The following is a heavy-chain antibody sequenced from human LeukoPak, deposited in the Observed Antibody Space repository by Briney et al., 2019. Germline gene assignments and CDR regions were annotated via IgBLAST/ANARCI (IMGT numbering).Heavy chain of an antibody. J-gene: IGHJ5*02. V-gene: IGHV4-4*07. Sequence: SETLSLTCTVSGGSISCYYWSWIRQPAGKGLGWIGRIYTSGSTNYNPSLKSRVTMSVDASKDQFSLKLSSVTAADTAVYYCARDSDYRSSTSCPWGYHNWFDPWGQGTLVTVSS. CDR2: IYTSGST. CDR3: ARDSDYRSSTSCPWGYHNWFDP. CDR1: GGSISCYY. D-gene: IGHD2-2*01.